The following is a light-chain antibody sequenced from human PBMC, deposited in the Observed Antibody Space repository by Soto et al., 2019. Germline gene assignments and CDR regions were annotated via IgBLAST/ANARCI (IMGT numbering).Light chain of an antibody. CDR3: QHYSVWPYT. V-gene: IGKV3-15*01. CDR2: GAS. CDR1: QSVRSN. J-gene: IGKJ2*01. Sequence: EIVMTQSPATLSVSPGERATLSCRVSQSVRSNLAWYQQKPGQAPRLLIYGASTRAPGIPARVSGSGSGTEFTLTISSLQSEDFALYYCQHYSVWPYTFGQGTKLDIK.